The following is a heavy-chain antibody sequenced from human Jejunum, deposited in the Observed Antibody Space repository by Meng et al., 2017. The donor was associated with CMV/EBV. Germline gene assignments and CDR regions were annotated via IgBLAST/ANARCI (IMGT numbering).Heavy chain of an antibody. D-gene: IGHD3-10*01. V-gene: IGHV4-31*03. Sequence: TVSGYSINNGDYYWSWIRQHPGKGLEWIGYMYRSGTTYHNPSLRGRVVISIDTSKNQFSLNVNSMTAADTAVYYCARGSGGMTAFDSWGQGTLVTVSS. J-gene: IGHJ4*02. CDR3: ARGSGGMTAFDS. CDR2: MYRSGTT. CDR1: GYSINNGDYY.